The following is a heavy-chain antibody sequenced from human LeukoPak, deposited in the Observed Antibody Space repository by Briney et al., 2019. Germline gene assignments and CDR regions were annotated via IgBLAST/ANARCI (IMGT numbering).Heavy chain of an antibody. J-gene: IGHJ4*02. V-gene: IGHV4-4*07. CDR2: IYSSGST. Sequence: SETLSLTCTVSGDSISNYYWSWIRQPAGKGLEWIGRIYSSGSTDYNPSLKSRVTMSVDTSKNQFSLNLRSVTATDTAVYYCARGPPPDFDCWGQGTLVTVSS. CDR3: ARGPPPDFDC. CDR1: GDSISNYY.